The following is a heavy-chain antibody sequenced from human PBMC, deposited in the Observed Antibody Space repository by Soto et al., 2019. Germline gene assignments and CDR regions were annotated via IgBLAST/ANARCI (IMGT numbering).Heavy chain of an antibody. CDR1: GFTFSSYG. Sequence: QVQLVESGGGVVQPGRSLRLSCAASGFTFSSYGMHWVRQAPGKGLEWVAVIWYDGSNKYYADSVKGRFTISRDNSKNTLYLQMNSLRAEDTAVYYCARDLVPGGSYFADFDYWGQGTLVTVSS. CDR2: IWYDGSNK. D-gene: IGHD1-26*01. V-gene: IGHV3-33*01. J-gene: IGHJ4*02. CDR3: ARDLVPGGSYFADFDY.